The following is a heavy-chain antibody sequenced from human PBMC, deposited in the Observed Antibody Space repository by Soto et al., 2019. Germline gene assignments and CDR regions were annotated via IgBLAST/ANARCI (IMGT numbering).Heavy chain of an antibody. CDR3: ARLARIVVPAARAGYGMDV. Sequence: SETLSLTCTVSGGSISSSSYYWGWIRQPPGKGLEWIGSIYYSGSTYYNPSLKSRVTISVDTSKNQFSLKLSSVTAADTAVYYCARLARIVVPAARAGYGMDVWGQGTTVTVS. J-gene: IGHJ6*02. CDR2: IYYSGST. D-gene: IGHD2-2*01. V-gene: IGHV4-39*01. CDR1: GGSISSSSYY.